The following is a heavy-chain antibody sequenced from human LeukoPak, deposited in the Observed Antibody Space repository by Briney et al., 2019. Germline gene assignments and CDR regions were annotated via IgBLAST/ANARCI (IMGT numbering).Heavy chain of an antibody. D-gene: IGHD2-8*01. Sequence: GGCLRLSCAASGFTSGSYWMHWVRQAPGKGLVWVSRINTDGDTSYADSVKGRFTISRDNAKNTLYLQMNSLRAEDTAVYYCARDLMVGSPFDSWGQGTLVTVSS. CDR2: INTDGDT. V-gene: IGHV3-74*01. J-gene: IGHJ4*02. CDR3: ARDLMVGSPFDS. CDR1: GFTSGSYW.